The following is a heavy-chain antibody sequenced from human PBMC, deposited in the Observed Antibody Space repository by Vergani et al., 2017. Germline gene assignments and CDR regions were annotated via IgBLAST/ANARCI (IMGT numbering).Heavy chain of an antibody. J-gene: IGHJ4*02. CDR1: GFTFSSYG. V-gene: IGHV3-30*02. CDR2: IRYDGSNK. Sequence: QVQLVESGGGVVQPGGSLRLSCAASGFTFSSYGMHWVRQAPGKGLEWVAFIRYDGSNKYYADSVKGRFTISRDNAKNSLYLQMNSLRAEDTAVYYCARDRGYGGVFDYWGQGTLVTVSS. D-gene: IGHD4-23*01. CDR3: ARDRGYGGVFDY.